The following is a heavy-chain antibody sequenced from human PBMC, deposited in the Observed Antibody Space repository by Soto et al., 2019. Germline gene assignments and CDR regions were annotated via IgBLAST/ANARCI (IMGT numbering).Heavy chain of an antibody. D-gene: IGHD3-22*01. V-gene: IGHV4-30-2*01. CDR1: GGSISSGDYS. Sequence: QLQLQESGTGLVKPSQTLSLTCAVSGGSISSGDYSWNWIRQPPGKGLEWIGYIYYGGSTYYNPSLQSRLPMSVDRSRNQFSLTLNSVTAADTAVYYCARVRREYDNSGPVDYWGQGTLVTVSS. CDR2: IYYGGST. J-gene: IGHJ4*02. CDR3: ARVRREYDNSGPVDY.